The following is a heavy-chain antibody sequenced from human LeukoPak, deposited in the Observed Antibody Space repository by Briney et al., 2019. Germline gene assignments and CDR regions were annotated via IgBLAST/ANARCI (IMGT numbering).Heavy chain of an antibody. CDR2: IYYSGST. CDR1: GASFSSSTYY. V-gene: IGHV4-39*01. D-gene: IGHD6-13*01. CDR3: ARHAGGITATGTRPFDY. Sequence: SETLSLTCTVSGASFSSSTYYGGWIRQSPGKGLEWIGSIYYSGSTYYNPSPKSRVTMSVDTSKNQFSLKLSSVTAADTAVYYCARHAGGITATGTRPFDYWGQGTLVTVSS. J-gene: IGHJ4*02.